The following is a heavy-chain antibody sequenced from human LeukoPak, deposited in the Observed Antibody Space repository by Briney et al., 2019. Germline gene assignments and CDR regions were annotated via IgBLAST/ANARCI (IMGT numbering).Heavy chain of an antibody. Sequence: SQTLSLTCTVSGGSISSGGYYWSWIRQHPGKGLEWIGYIYYSGSTNYNPSLKSRVTISVDTSKNQFSLKLSSVTAADTAVYYCARGVSGHLDSSGWYADYWGQGTLVTVSS. V-gene: IGHV4-31*03. CDR3: ARGVSGHLDSSGWYADY. D-gene: IGHD6-19*01. CDR2: IYYSGST. J-gene: IGHJ4*02. CDR1: GGSISSGGYY.